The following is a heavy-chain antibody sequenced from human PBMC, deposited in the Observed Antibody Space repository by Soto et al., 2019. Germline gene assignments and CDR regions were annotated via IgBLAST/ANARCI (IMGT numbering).Heavy chain of an antibody. Sequence: EAQLLQSGGGLVPPGGSLRLSCVASGFAFGNYPMAWVRQTPGKGLRWISTISGSGGMTDYEDSVRSRFTVFIDHSKDTVHQQMTSLRADDTAVYYCARESYSYDSSAPDFWGQGTLVSVSS. D-gene: IGHD3-22*01. V-gene: IGHV3-23*01. CDR3: ARESYSYDSSAPDF. CDR2: ISGSGGMT. CDR1: GFAFGNYP. J-gene: IGHJ4*02.